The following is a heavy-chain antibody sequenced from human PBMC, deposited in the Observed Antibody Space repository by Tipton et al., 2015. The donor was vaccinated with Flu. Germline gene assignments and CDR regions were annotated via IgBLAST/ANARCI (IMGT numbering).Heavy chain of an antibody. CDR2: ISSSSSYI. V-gene: IGHV3-21*01. CDR3: ARPVVPAAIDY. Sequence: GSLRLSCAASGFTFSSYSMNWVRQAPGKGRGWVSSISSSSSYIYYADSVKGRFTISRDNSKNSLYLQMNSLRAEDTAVYYCARPVVPAAIDYWGQGTLVTVSS. CDR1: GFTFSSYS. J-gene: IGHJ4*02. D-gene: IGHD2-2*01.